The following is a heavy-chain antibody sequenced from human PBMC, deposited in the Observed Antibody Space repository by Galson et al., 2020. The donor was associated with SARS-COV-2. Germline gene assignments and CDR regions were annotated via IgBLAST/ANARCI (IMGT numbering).Heavy chain of an antibody. Sequence: KIGESLKIYCAASGFTFSSYSMNWVRQAPGKGLEWVSSISSSSSYIYYADSVKGRFTISRDNAKNSLYLQMNSLRAEDTAVYYCVRDVELPYCGGDCYYYYYGMDVWGQGTTVTVSS. J-gene: IGHJ6*02. CDR3: VRDVELPYCGGDCYYYYYGMDV. CDR2: ISSSSSYI. CDR1: GFTFSSYS. V-gene: IGHV3-21*01. D-gene: IGHD2-21*02.